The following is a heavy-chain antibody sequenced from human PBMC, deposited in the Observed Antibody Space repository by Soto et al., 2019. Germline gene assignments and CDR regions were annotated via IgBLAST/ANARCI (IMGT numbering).Heavy chain of an antibody. J-gene: IGHJ3*02. CDR3: AKDLGFSVAAPDAFDI. CDR1: GFTFSSYA. D-gene: IGHD6-19*01. V-gene: IGHV3-23*01. CDR2: ISGSGGST. Sequence: GGSLRLSCAASGFTFSSYAMSWVRQAPGKGLEWVSAISGSGGSTYYADSVKGRFTISRDNSKNTLYLQMNSLRAEDTAVYYCAKDLGFSVAAPDAFDIWGQGTMVT.